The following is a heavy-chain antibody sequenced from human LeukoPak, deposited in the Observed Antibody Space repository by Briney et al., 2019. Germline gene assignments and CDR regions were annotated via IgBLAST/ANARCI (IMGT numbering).Heavy chain of an antibody. CDR2: ISGGGGTT. Sequence: PGGSLRLSCAASGFTFSSYAMSWVRQAPGKRLEWVSAISGGGGTTYYADSVKGRFTISRDNSKNTLFLQMNSLRAEDTAVYYCAKDGTSSGWPYYFDYWGQGTLVTVSS. V-gene: IGHV3-23*01. CDR1: GFTFSSYA. J-gene: IGHJ4*02. D-gene: IGHD6-19*01. CDR3: AKDGTSSGWPYYFDY.